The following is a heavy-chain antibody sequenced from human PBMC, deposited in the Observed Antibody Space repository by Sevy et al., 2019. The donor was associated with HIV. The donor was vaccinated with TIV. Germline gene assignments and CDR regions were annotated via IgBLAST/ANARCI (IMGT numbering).Heavy chain of an antibody. CDR1: GGSIRVSY. D-gene: IGHD2-2*01. Sequence: SETLSLTCTVSGGSIRVSYWSWIRQSPEKGLEWIGYISYSGSTNYNPFFNSRVTISLDTSNNRVSLKLSSVTPADTAVYYCARWTAAEFDYWGQRTLVTVSS. CDR2: ISYSGST. CDR3: ARWTAAEFDY. J-gene: IGHJ4*02. V-gene: IGHV4-59*11.